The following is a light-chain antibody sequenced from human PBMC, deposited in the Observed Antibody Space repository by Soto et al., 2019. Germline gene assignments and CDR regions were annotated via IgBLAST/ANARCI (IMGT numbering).Light chain of an antibody. J-gene: IGKJ5*01. CDR2: DAS. CDR1: QSVSNS. CDR3: QQYGSSPPIT. Sequence: EIVLTQSPATLSLSPGERATLSCRASQSVSNSLAWYQQKPGQAPRLLIFDASNRATDIPARFSGSGSGTDFTLTISRLEPEDFAVYYCQQYGSSPPITFGQGTRLEIK. V-gene: IGKV3-20*01.